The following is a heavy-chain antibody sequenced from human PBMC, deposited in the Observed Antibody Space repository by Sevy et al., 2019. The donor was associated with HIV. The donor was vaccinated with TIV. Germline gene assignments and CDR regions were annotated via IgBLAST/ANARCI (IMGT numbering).Heavy chain of an antibody. CDR1: GFTFSNAW. V-gene: IGHV3-15*01. CDR3: TTGKHKDYDILTGYYYYYYYYMDV. J-gene: IGHJ6*03. D-gene: IGHD3-9*01. Sequence: GGSLRLSCAASGFTFSNAWMSWVRQAPGKGLEWVGRIKSKTDGGTTDYAAPVKGRFTISRDDSKNTLYLQMNSLKTEDTAVYYCTTGKHKDYDILTGYYYYYYYYMDVWGKGTTVTVSS. CDR2: IKSKTDGGTT.